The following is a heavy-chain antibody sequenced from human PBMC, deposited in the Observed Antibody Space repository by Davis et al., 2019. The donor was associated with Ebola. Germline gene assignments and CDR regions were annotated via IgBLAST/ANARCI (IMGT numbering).Heavy chain of an antibody. Sequence: SETLSLTCTVSGGSISSSSYYWSWIRQPPGKGLEWIGEINHSGSTNYNPSLKSRVTISVDTSKNQFSLKLSSVTAADTAVYYCARGGVAARRDYYYYYGMDVWGQGTTVTVSS. CDR3: ARGGVAARRDYYYYYGMDV. CDR1: GGSISSSSYY. D-gene: IGHD6-6*01. J-gene: IGHJ6*02. V-gene: IGHV4-39*07. CDR2: INHSGST.